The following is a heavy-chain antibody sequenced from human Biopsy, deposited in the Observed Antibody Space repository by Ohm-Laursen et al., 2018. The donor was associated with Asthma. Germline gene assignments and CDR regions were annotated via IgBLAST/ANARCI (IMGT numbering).Heavy chain of an antibody. J-gene: IGHJ3*01. CDR2: VNTGNGDT. D-gene: IGHD3-9*01. CDR1: GYNFISFA. V-gene: IGHV1-3*04. CDR3: ARTYYDFLTGQVKDVFGV. Sequence: ASVKVSCKASGYNFISFAIHWVRQAPGQRLKWVGWVNTGNGDTKYSQKFQGRVTITRDTSASTAYMELRSLRSEDTATYYCARTYYDFLTGQVKDVFGVWGQGTMVTVSS.